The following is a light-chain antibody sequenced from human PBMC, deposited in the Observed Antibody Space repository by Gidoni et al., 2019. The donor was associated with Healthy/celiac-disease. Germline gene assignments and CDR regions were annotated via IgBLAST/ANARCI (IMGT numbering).Light chain of an antibody. CDR2: AAS. CDR3: QQSYSTPFT. Sequence: DIQMTQSPSSLSASVGDRVTITCRASQSISSYLNWYQQKPGKAPKLLIYAASSLQSGVPSRFSGSGSGKDFTLTISSLQPEDFATYYCQQSYSTPFTFGHGTKVDIK. J-gene: IGKJ3*01. V-gene: IGKV1-39*01. CDR1: QSISSY.